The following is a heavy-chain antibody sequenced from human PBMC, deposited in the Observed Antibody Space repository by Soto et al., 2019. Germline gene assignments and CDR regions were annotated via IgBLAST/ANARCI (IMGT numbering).Heavy chain of an antibody. J-gene: IGHJ4*02. V-gene: IGHV4-39*01. CDR1: GGSISSSSYY. CDR3: ARQRYCSSTSCYRVAGPRAVDY. D-gene: IGHD2-2*02. CDR2: IYYSGST. Sequence: SETLSLTCTVSGGSISSSSYYWGWIRQPPGKGLEWIGSIYYSGSTYYNPSLKSRVTISVDTSKNQFSLKLSSVTAADTAVYYCARQRYCSSTSCYRVAGPRAVDYWGQGTLVTVSS.